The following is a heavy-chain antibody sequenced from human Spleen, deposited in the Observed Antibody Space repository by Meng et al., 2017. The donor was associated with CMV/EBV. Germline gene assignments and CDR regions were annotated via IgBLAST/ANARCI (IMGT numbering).Heavy chain of an antibody. CDR2: IWYDGNNT. Sequence: GGSLRLSCTASGFTFSTFGMHWVRQAPGKGLEWLAVIWYDGNNTYYADTVKGRFTISRDNSKNTLFLQMNSLRAEDTAVYYCARDESVAGQGPYFDSWGQGTLVTVSS. J-gene: IGHJ4*02. CDR1: GFTFSTFG. V-gene: IGHV3-33*01. D-gene: IGHD6-19*01. CDR3: ARDESVAGQGPYFDS.